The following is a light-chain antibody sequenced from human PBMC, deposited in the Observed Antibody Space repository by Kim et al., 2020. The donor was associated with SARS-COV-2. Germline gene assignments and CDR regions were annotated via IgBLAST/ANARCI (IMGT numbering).Light chain of an antibody. V-gene: IGKV3-20*01. CDR3: QQYGSSPYT. Sequence: LSPGERATLSGRARQSVSNNNLAWYQRRPAPATRLLIYGASNRAPGIPDRFSGSGSGTDFTLTISRLEPEDFTVYYYQQYGSSPYTFGQGTKLEI. CDR1: QSVSNNN. J-gene: IGKJ2*01. CDR2: GAS.